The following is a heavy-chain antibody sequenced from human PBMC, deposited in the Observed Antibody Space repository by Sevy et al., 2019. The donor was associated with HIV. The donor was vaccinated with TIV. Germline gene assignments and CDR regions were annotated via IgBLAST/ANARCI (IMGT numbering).Heavy chain of an antibody. J-gene: IGHJ6*02. D-gene: IGHD5-12*01. Sequence: SETLSLTCTVSGGSISSYYWSWIRQPPGKGLEWIGYIYCSGSTNYNPSLKSRVTISVDTSKNQFSLKLSSVTAADTAVYYCARQRRDGYNPHYYYGMDVWGQGTTVTVSS. CDR3: ARQRRDGYNPHYYYGMDV. V-gene: IGHV4-59*13. CDR2: IYCSGST. CDR1: GGSISSYY.